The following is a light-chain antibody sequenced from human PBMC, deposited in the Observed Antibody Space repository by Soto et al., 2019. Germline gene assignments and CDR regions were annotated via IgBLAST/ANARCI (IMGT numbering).Light chain of an antibody. Sequence: QSALTQPASVSGSPGQSITIPCTGTSSDIGGYNYVSWYQQFPGKAPKLMIYDVSNRPSGVSNRFSASKSGNTASLTISGLQAEDEASYYCSSYTSSSTLVVFGGGTKLTV. J-gene: IGLJ2*01. CDR2: DVS. V-gene: IGLV2-14*01. CDR3: SSYTSSSTLVV. CDR1: SSDIGGYNY.